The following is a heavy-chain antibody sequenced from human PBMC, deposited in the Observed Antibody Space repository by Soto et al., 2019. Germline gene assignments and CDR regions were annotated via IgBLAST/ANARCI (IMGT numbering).Heavy chain of an antibody. V-gene: IGHV1-18*01. CDR2: ISAYNGNT. CDR3: ARDWGGLVDTITGYYYGMDV. CDR1: GYTFTSYG. D-gene: IGHD5-12*01. J-gene: IGHJ6*02. Sequence: ASVKVSCKASGYTFTSYGISWVRQAPGQGLEWMGWISAYNGNTNYAQKLQGRVTMTTDTSTSTAYMELRSLRSDDTAVYYCARDWGGLVDTITGYYYGMDVWGQGTTVTVSS.